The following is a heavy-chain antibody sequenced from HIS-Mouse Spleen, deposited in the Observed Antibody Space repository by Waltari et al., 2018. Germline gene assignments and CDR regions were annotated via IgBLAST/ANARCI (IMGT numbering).Heavy chain of an antibody. CDR3: AREGHIVVVTAIRGVYFDY. CDR1: GGSFSCYY. CDR2: INHSGST. D-gene: IGHD2-21*02. V-gene: IGHV4-34*01. Sequence: QVQLQQWGAGLLKPSETLSPTCAVYGGSFSCYYWSWIRAPPGQGLEWIGEINHSGSTNYNPSLKSRVTISVDTSKNQFSLKLSSVTAADTAVYYCAREGHIVVVTAIRGVYFDYWGQGTLVTVSS. J-gene: IGHJ4*02.